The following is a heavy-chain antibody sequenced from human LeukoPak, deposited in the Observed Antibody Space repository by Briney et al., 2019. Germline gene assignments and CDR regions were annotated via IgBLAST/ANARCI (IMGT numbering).Heavy chain of an antibody. CDR2: IYPGDSDT. CDR1: GYSFTTYW. V-gene: IGHV5-51*01. CDR3: ARLSGRVVCSAGSCYIDS. D-gene: IGHD2-15*01. Sequence: GESLKISCQGSGYSFTTYWIGWVLQMPEKGLEWMGIIYPGDSDTRYSLSFQGQVTISADKSISTAYLQWSSLKASDTAVYYCARLSGRVVCSAGSCYIDSWGQGTLVTVSS. J-gene: IGHJ4*02.